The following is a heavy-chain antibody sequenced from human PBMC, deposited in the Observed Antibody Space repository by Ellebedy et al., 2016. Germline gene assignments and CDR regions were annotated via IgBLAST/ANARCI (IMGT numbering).Heavy chain of an antibody. J-gene: IGHJ4*02. CDR1: GFSLDTSAVV. Sequence: SGPTLVKPTQTLTLTCTFSGFSLDTSAVVVGWIRQPPGKALEWLSFIYGNDDKRYRPSLRSRLTIPKDTSKNQVLLTMTNMDPVDTGTYFCAHRSTNREVDYWGQGTLVTVSS. D-gene: IGHD1-14*01. CDR2: IYGNDDK. V-gene: IGHV2-5*01. CDR3: AHRSTNREVDY.